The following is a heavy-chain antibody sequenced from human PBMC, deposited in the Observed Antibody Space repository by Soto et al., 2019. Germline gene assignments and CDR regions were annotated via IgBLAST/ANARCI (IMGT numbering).Heavy chain of an antibody. D-gene: IGHD1-1*01. CDR1: GGSISSGDYY. Sequence: PSETLSLTCTVSGGSISSGDYYWCWIRQPPGKGLEWIGYIYYSGSTYYNPSLKSRVTISVDTSKNQLSLKLSSVTAADTAVYYCAIDRVMEATTIMDVWVQGTTVTVSS. CDR2: IYYSGST. V-gene: IGHV4-30-4*01. J-gene: IGHJ6*02. CDR3: AIDRVMEATTIMDV.